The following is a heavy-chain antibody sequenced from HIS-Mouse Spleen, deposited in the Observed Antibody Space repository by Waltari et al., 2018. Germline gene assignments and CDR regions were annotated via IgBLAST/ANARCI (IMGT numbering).Heavy chain of an antibody. CDR3: ARVKT. V-gene: IGHV4-38-2*02. CDR2: IYHSGST. CDR1: GYSITSGYY. J-gene: IGHJ5*02. Sequence: QVQLQESGPGLVKPSATLSLTCTVSGYSITSGYYWGWIRQPPEKGLEWIGSIYHSGSTYYNPSLKSRVTISVDTSKNQFSLKLSSVTAADTAVYYCARVKTWGQGTLVTVSS.